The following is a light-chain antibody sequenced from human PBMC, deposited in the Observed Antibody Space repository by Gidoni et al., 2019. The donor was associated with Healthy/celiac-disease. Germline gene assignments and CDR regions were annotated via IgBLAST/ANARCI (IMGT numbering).Light chain of an antibody. J-gene: IGKJ1*01. Sequence: DIQMTQSPSSLSASVGDRVTITCRAIQSISSYLNWYQQKPGKAPKLLIYAASSLQSGVPSRFSGSGSGTDFTLKISRVQAEDVAIYYCKQSESTPRTFXQXTKVEIK. CDR3: KQSESTPRT. CDR1: QSISSY. V-gene: IGKV1-39*01. CDR2: AAS.